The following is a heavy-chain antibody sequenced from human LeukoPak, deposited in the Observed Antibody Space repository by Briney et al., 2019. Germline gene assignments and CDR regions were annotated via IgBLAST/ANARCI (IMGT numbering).Heavy chain of an antibody. CDR2: INSDGSEG. CDR1: GFTFSGFW. Sequence: GGSLRLSCAVSGFTFSGFWMSWSRQAPGKGLEWVASINSDGSEGYYAGVVKGRFTISRDNAKNSLYLQINSLRAEDTAVYYCARSSYSSSSSVWGQGTMVTVSS. CDR3: ARSSYSSSSSV. D-gene: IGHD6-6*01. V-gene: IGHV3-7*03. J-gene: IGHJ3*01.